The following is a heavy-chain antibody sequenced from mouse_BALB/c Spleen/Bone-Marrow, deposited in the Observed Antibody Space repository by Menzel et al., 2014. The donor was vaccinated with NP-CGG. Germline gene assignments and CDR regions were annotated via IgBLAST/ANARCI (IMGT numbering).Heavy chain of an antibody. J-gene: IGHJ2*01. CDR1: GFNIKDTY. V-gene: IGHV14-3*02. CDR2: TDPANGNT. D-gene: IGHD3-1*01. Sequence: VQLQQPGAELVKPGASVKLSCTASGFNIKDTYMHWVKQRPEQGLEWIGRTDPANGNTKYDPKFQGKATITADTSSNTAYLQLFSLTSEDTAVYYCARTPRATFYFDYWGQGTTLTVSS. CDR3: ARTPRATFYFDY.